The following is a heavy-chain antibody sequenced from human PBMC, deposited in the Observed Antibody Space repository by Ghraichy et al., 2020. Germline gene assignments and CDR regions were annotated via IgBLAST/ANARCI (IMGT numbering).Heavy chain of an antibody. CDR1: GFTFSSYW. CDR2: IKQDGSEK. D-gene: IGHD6-19*01. V-gene: IGHV3-7*01. Sequence: GGSLRLSCAASGFTFSSYWMSWVRQAPGKGLEWVANIKQDGSEKYYVDSVKGRFTISRDNAKNLLYLQMNSLRAEDTAVYYCARDPAVADILYYYGMDVWGQGTTVTVSS. CDR3: ARDPAVADILYYYGMDV. J-gene: IGHJ6*02.